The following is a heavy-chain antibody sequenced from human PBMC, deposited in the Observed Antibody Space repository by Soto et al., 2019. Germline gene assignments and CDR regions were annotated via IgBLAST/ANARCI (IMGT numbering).Heavy chain of an antibody. J-gene: IGHJ4*02. D-gene: IGHD3-3*01. V-gene: IGHV1-18*01. CDR1: GYTFTSYG. CDR2: ISAYNVNT. Sequence: ASVKVSCKAPGYTFTSYGISWVRQAPGQGLEWMGWISAYNVNTIYAQKLQGRVTMTTDTSTSTAYMELRSLRSDDTAVYYCARFSWSGFLDPYYFDYWGQGTLVTVSS. CDR3: ARFSWSGFLDPYYFDY.